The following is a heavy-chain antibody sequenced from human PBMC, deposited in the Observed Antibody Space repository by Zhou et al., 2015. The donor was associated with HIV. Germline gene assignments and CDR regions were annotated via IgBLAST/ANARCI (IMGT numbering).Heavy chain of an antibody. Sequence: QVQLVQSGAEVKKPGSSVKVSCKASGGTFSSYTISWVRQAPGQGLEWMGRIIPILGIANYAQKFQGRVTITADKSTSTAYMELSSLRSEDTAVYYCARRGANGSGSAAIEDYYYYYMDVWGKGTTVTVSS. CDR2: IIPILGIA. V-gene: IGHV1-69*02. D-gene: IGHD3-10*01. CDR1: GGTFSSYT. J-gene: IGHJ6*03. CDR3: ARRGANGSGSAAIEDYYYYYMDV.